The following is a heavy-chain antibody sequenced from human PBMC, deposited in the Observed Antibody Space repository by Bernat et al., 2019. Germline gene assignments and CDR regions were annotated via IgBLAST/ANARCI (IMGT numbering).Heavy chain of an antibody. CDR2: IYHSGST. J-gene: IGHJ4*02. V-gene: IGHV4-4*02. CDR3: AREGSDAVGATAFDY. Sequence: QVQLQESGPGLVKPSGTLSLTCAVSGGSISSSNWWSWVRQPPGKGLEWIGEIYHSGSTNYNPSLESRVTISVDKSKNRFSLNLSSVTAADTAVYYCAREGSDAVGATAFDYWGQGTLVTVSS. CDR1: GGSISSSNW. D-gene: IGHD1-26*01.